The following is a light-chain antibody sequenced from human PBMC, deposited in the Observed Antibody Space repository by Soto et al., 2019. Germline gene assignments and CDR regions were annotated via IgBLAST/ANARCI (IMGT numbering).Light chain of an antibody. Sequence: DLQMTQSPSTLSGSVGDRVTVTRRASQSISNHLNWCQQEPGKAPKLLIYAASNLHSGVPSRFSGSGSGTDFTLTISSLQLEDFATYNCQESYSRPPWMFGQGTKVDIK. V-gene: IGKV1-39*01. J-gene: IGKJ1*01. CDR2: AAS. CDR3: QESYSRPPWM. CDR1: QSISNH.